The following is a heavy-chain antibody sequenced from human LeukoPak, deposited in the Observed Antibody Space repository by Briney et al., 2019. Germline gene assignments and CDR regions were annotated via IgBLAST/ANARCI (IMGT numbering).Heavy chain of an antibody. D-gene: IGHD6-13*01. V-gene: IGHV4-59*12. CDR3: ARARIAAAVSWFDP. J-gene: IGHJ5*02. CDR2: IYYSGST. Sequence: SETLSLTCTVSGGSISSYYWSWIRQPPGKGLEWIGYIYYSGSTNYNPSLKSRVTMSVDTSKNQFSLKLSSVTAADTAVYYCARARIAAAVSWFDPWGQGTLVTVSS. CDR1: GGSISSYY.